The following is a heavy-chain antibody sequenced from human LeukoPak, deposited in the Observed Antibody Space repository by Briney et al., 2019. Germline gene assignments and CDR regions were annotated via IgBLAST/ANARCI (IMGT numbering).Heavy chain of an antibody. CDR3: ARAFSSGRRFDY. J-gene: IGHJ4*02. V-gene: IGHV1-46*01. Sequence: ASVKVSCKASGYTFTSYYMHWVRQAPGQGVEWMGIINPSADSTSYAQKFQGRVTMTRDTSTSTVYMELSSLNSEDEAVYYCARAFSSGRRFDYWGQGTLVTVSS. CDR2: INPSADST. D-gene: IGHD3-3*01. CDR1: GYTFTSYY.